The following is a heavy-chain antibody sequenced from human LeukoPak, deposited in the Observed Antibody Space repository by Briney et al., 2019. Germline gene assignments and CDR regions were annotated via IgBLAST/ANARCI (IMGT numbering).Heavy chain of an antibody. D-gene: IGHD6-13*01. V-gene: IGHV3-9*01. CDR1: RFTFDDYA. CDR2: ISWNSGSI. CDR3: AKDGDSSSWYRGGYYFDY. Sequence: GRSLRLSCAASRFTFDDYAMHWVRQAPGKGLEWVSGISWNSGSIGYADSVKGRFTISRDNAKNSLYLQMNSLRAEDTALYYCAKDGDSSSWYRGGYYFDYWGQGTLVTVSS. J-gene: IGHJ4*02.